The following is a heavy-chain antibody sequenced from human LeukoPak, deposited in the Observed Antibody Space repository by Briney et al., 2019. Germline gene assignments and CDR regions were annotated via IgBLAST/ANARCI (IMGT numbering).Heavy chain of an antibody. CDR1: GFTFSSYS. V-gene: IGHV3-21*01. CDR3: ARDGGDIVVVVAASNDAFDI. D-gene: IGHD2-15*01. Sequence: GGSLRLSCAASGFTFSSYSMNWVRQAPGKGLEWVSSISSSSCYIYYADSVKGRFTISRDNAKNSLYLQMNSLRAEDTAVYYCARDGGDIVVVVAASNDAFDIWGQGTMVTVSS. CDR2: ISSSSCYI. J-gene: IGHJ3*02.